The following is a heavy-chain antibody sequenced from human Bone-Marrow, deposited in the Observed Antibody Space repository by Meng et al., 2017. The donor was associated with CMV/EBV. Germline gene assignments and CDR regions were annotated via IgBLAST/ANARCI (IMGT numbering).Heavy chain of an antibody. V-gene: IGHV4-39*01. CDR3: ARLIVVVPARGWFDP. CDR2: IYYSGST. J-gene: IGHJ5*02. Sequence: SETLSLTCTVSGGSISSSSYYWGWIRQPPGKGLEWIGSIYYSGSTYYNPSLKSRVTISVDTSKNQFSLKLSSVTAADTAVYYCARLIVVVPARGWFDPWGQRTLVTVSS. D-gene: IGHD2-2*01. CDR1: GGSISSSSYY.